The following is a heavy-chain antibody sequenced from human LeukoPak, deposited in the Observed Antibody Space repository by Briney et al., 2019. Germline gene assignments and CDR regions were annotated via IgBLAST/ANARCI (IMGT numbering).Heavy chain of an antibody. J-gene: IGHJ4*02. CDR2: ISTGSNNI. Sequence: GGSLRLSCAASGFTFSTYSMNWVRQAPGKGLEWVSYISTGSNNIYYADPVRGRFTVSRDNAKNSLYLQMNSLRAEDTAVYFCARDCSSAICFDTPDFDYWGQGTLVTVSS. CDR1: GFTFSTYS. D-gene: IGHD2-2*01. CDR3: ARDCSSAICFDTPDFDY. V-gene: IGHV3-48*01.